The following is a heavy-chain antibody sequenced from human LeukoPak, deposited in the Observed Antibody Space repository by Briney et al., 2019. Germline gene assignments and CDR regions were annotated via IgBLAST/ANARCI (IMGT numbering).Heavy chain of an antibody. J-gene: IGHJ4*02. CDR2: MHPSGST. Sequence: SETLSLTCTVSGGSISSNYWWSWIRQPPGKGLECIGYMHPSGSTKYNPSLESRVTISLDTPKNQFSLKLNSVTAADTAVYYCARDPPGSGSYYDYWGQGTLVTVSS. D-gene: IGHD3-10*01. CDR1: GGSISSNY. CDR3: ARDPPGSGSYYDY. V-gene: IGHV4-59*01.